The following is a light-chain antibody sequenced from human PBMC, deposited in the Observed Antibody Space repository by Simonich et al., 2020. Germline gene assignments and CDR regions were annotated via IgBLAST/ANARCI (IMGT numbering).Light chain of an antibody. CDR1: QSVSSN. CDR3: QQRSNWPRT. CDR2: GAS. J-gene: IGKJ1*01. V-gene: IGKV3-15*01. Sequence: EIVMTQSPATLSVSPGERATLSCRASQSVSSNLAWYQQKPGKAPRLLIYGASTRATGIPARFSGMGSGTEFTLTISSLQSEDFAVYYCQQRSNWPRTFGQGTKVEIK.